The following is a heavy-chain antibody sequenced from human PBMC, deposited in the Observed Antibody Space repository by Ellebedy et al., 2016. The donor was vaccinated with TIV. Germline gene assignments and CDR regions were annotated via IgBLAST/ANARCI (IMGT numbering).Heavy chain of an antibody. V-gene: IGHV6-1*01. J-gene: IGHJ5*01. CDR3: ARSLDWKHDRGWVDS. D-gene: IGHD3-10*01. CDR1: GDSVSSTSAA. Sequence: SQTLSLTXXISGDSVSSTSAAWNWIRQSPSRGLEWLGRTSFRVKWHSEYAPSVRGRISIDPDTSKNQISLQLDSVTPEDTAVYFCARSLDWKHDRGWVDSWGQGTLVTVSS. CDR2: TSFRVKWHS.